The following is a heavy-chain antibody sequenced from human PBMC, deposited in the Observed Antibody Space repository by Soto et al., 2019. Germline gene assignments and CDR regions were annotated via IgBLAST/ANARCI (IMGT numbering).Heavy chain of an antibody. D-gene: IGHD2-21*02. CDR3: ARGDSPFDY. CDR2: ISYSGST. CDR1: GGSISSYY. J-gene: IGHJ4*02. Sequence: SETLSLTCTVSGGSISSYYWSWLRQPPGKGLEWIGHISYSGSTNYNPSLRSRVTISVDTSKNQFSLRLASVTAADTAVYYCARGDSPFDYWGQGTLVTV. V-gene: IGHV4-59*01.